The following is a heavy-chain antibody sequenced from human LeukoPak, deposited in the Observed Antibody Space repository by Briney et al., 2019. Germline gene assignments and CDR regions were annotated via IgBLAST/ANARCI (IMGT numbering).Heavy chain of an antibody. CDR3: ARGEENSGWMNY. J-gene: IGHJ4*02. CDR1: GGTFSSYA. V-gene: IGHV1-69*04. D-gene: IGHD5-12*01. Sequence: SVKVSCKASGGTFSSYAISWVRQAPGQGLEWMGRIIPILGIANYAQKFQGRVTITADKSTSTAYMELSSLRSEDTAVYYCARGEENSGWMNYWGQGTLVTVSS. CDR2: IIPILGIA.